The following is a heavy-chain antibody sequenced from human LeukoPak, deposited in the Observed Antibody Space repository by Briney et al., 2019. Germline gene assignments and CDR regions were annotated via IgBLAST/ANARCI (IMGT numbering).Heavy chain of an antibody. CDR1: GFTFSSYG. CDR3: ARDRCSSTSCTYYFDY. J-gene: IGHJ4*02. Sequence: PGRSLRLSCAASGFTFSSYGMHWVRQAPGKGLEWVAVIWYDGSNKYYADSVKGRFTISRDNSKNTLYLQMNSLRAEDTAVYYCARDRCSSTSCTYYFDYWGQGALVTVSS. CDR2: IWYDGSNK. V-gene: IGHV3-33*01. D-gene: IGHD2-2*01.